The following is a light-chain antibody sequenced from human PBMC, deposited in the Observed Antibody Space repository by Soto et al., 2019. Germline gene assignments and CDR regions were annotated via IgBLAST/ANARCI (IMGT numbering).Light chain of an antibody. CDR1: QSISSW. CDR3: QQYNSYSGT. V-gene: IGKV1-5*03. CDR2: KAS. Sequence: DIQMTQSPSTLAASVGDRVTITCRASQSISSWLAWHQQKPGKAPKLLIYKASNLESGVPSRFSGSGPGTEFTLTISSLQPDDFATYYCQQYNSYSGTFGQGTKVDIK. J-gene: IGKJ1*01.